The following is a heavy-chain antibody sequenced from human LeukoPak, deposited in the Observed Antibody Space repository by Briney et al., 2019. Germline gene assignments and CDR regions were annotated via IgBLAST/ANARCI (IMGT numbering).Heavy chain of an antibody. V-gene: IGHV3-7*01. D-gene: IGHD3-10*01. J-gene: IGHJ6*02. CDR2: IKQDGSEK. CDR1: GGSISSSSYY. Sequence: ASETLSLTCTVSGGSISSSSYYWGWIRQAPGKGLEWVANIKQDGSEKYYVDSVKGRFTISRDNAKNSLYLQMNSLRAEDTAVYYCARDRRLLWYSDYYGMDVWGQGTTVTVSS. CDR3: ARDRRLLWYSDYYGMDV.